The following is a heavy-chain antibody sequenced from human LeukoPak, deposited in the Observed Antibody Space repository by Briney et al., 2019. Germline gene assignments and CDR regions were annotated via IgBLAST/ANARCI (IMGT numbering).Heavy chain of an antibody. CDR3: ARPSGSYPGFDP. CDR1: GFTFSSYW. V-gene: IGHV3-74*01. J-gene: IGHJ5*02. D-gene: IGHD1-26*01. Sequence: WGSLRLSCAASGFTFSSYWMHWVRRAPGKGLVWVSRINTDGSTTTYADSVKGRFTISRDNAKNTLYLQVDSLRAEDTAVYYCARPSGSYPGFDPWGQGTLVTVSS. CDR2: INTDGSTT.